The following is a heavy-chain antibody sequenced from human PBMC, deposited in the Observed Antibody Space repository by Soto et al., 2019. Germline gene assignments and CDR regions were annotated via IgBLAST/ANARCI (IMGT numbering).Heavy chain of an antibody. CDR2: MNPNSGNT. D-gene: IGHD3-3*01. CDR3: ARGLGYDFWSGWRGYYYGMDV. CDR1: GYTFTSYD. V-gene: IGHV1-8*01. J-gene: IGHJ6*02. Sequence: QVPLVQSGAEVKKPGASVKVSCKASGYTFTSYDLNWVRQATGQGLEWMGWMNPNSGNTGYAQKFQGRVTMTRNTSISTAYMELSSLRSEDTAVYYCARGLGYDFWSGWRGYYYGMDVWGQGTTVTVSS.